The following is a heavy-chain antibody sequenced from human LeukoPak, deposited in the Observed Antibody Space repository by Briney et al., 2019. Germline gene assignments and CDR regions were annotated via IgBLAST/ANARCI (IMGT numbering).Heavy chain of an antibody. V-gene: IGHV4-59*08. CDR1: GGSISSYY. Sequence: SETLSLTCTVSGGSISSYYWSWIRQPPGKGLEWIGYIYYSVSTNYNPSLKSRVTISADTSKNQFSLKLSSVTAADTAVYYCARNSYSGRIDYWGQGTLVTVSS. CDR3: ARNSYSGRIDY. J-gene: IGHJ4*02. CDR2: IYYSVST. D-gene: IGHD5-12*01.